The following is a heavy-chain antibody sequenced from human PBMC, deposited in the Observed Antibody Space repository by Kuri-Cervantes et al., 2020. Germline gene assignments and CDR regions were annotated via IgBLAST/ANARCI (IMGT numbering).Heavy chain of an antibody. J-gene: IGHJ4*02. Sequence: ASVKVSCKASGYTFTSYYMHWVRQAPGQGLEWMGIINPSGGSTSYAQKFQGRVTMTRDTSTSTVYMELSSLRSEDTAVYYCAREAEYCSSTSCHKRQYYFDYWGQGTLVTVSS. D-gene: IGHD2-2*02. CDR3: AREAEYCSSTSCHKRQYYFDY. CDR1: GYTFTSYY. V-gene: IGHV1-46*01. CDR2: INPSGGST.